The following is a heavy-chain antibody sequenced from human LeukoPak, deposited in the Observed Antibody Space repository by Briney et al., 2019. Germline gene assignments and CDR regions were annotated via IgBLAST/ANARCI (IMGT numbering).Heavy chain of an antibody. CDR1: GGTFSSYA. D-gene: IGHD3-3*01. Sequence: SVKVSCKASGGTFSSYAISWVRQAPGQGLEWMGGIIPIFGTANYAQKFQGRVTITADESTSTAYMELSSLRSEDTAVYYCARSLRFLEWLSTGAYYYYGMDVWVQGTTVTVSS. CDR3: ARSLRFLEWLSTGAYYYYGMDV. V-gene: IGHV1-69*13. CDR2: IIPIFGTA. J-gene: IGHJ6*02.